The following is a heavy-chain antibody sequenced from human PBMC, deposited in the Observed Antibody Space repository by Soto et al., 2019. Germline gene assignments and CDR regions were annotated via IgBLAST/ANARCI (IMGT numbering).Heavy chain of an antibody. Sequence: EVQLLESGGGLVQPGGSLRLSCAASGFTFSAYAMGWVRQAPGKGLEWVSTIPGGGGATHYADSVKGRFTISRDDSKNTLYAKMTSLRAEDTAVSYCAKFEVHPLEYWYLDFWGRGTLVTVSS. CDR2: IPGGGGAT. V-gene: IGHV3-23*01. J-gene: IGHJ2*01. CDR3: AKFEVHPLEYWYLDF. D-gene: IGHD1-1*01. CDR1: GFTFSAYA.